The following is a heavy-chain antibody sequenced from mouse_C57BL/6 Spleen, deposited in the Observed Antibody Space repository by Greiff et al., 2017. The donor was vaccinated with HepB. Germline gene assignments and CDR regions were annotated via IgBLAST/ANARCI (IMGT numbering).Heavy chain of an antibody. CDR3: AKDDGNYPGAMDY. D-gene: IGHD2-3*01. CDR2: ICGGGST. Sequence: VQVVESGPGLVAPSQTLSITCTASGYSLTSYGVDWVRQPPGKGLEWLGVICGGGSTNNNSALMYRLSISKDNSKSQVYLRMNSLLTDDAAMYYSAKDDGNYPGAMDYWGQGTSVTVSS. J-gene: IGHJ4*01. V-gene: IGHV2-9*01. CDR1: GYSLTSYG.